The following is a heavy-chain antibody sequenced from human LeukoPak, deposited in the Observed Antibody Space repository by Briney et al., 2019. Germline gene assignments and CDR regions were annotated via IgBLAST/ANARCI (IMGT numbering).Heavy chain of an antibody. J-gene: IGHJ3*02. CDR2: IDPDSGGA. Sequence: GSVKVSCRASGYTFIGYYIHWVRQAPGQGLEWMGCIDPDSGGAKYAQKLQGRVTMTRDTSISTAYMELSRLRSDDTAVYYCAREYYDSSGIKYAFNIWGQGTTVTVSS. V-gene: IGHV1-2*02. CDR1: GYTFIGYY. CDR3: AREYYDSSGIKYAFNI. D-gene: IGHD3-22*01.